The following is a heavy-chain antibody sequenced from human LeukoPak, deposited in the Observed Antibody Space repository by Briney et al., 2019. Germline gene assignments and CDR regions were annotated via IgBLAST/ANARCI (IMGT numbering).Heavy chain of an antibody. V-gene: IGHV4-61*02. CDR3: ARGYDRNGYQSRGFDY. CDR2: IYPSGDS. CDR1: GGSISSGSFY. Sequence: PSQALSLTCTVSGGSISSGSFYWSWIRQTAGKGLEWIGRIYPSGDSQYSPSFRSRATISLDTRNQFSLKLSSVTAADTAVYFCARGYDRNGYQSRGFDYWGQGALVNVSS. D-gene: IGHD3-22*01. J-gene: IGHJ4*02.